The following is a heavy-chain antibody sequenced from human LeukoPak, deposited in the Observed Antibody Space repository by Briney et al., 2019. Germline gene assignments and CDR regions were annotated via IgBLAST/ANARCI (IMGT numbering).Heavy chain of an antibody. CDR2: IKTDGRDT. J-gene: IGHJ4*02. CDR3: ASTYYYDRGLDY. D-gene: IGHD3-22*01. Sequence: GGSLRLSCAASGFTFSDYWMHWVRQAPGKGLVWVSRIKTDGRDTNYADSVKGRFTISRDNAKNTLYLQMNSLRAEDTAVYYCASTYYYDRGLDYWGQGTLVTVSS. V-gene: IGHV3-74*01. CDR1: GFTFSDYW.